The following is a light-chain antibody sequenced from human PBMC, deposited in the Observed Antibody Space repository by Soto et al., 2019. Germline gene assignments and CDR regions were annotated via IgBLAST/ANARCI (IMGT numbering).Light chain of an antibody. CDR1: HSIASY. CDR2: ATS. V-gene: IGKV1-39*01. Sequence: DIQMSQSPSSLSATEGDRVTITFRASHSIASYLNWYQQKPGKAPKFLIYATSNLQSGVPSRFSGSGSGTDFTLTISSLQPEDFATYFCQQSYSIPPAFGQGTNVDIK. J-gene: IGKJ1*01. CDR3: QQSYSIPPA.